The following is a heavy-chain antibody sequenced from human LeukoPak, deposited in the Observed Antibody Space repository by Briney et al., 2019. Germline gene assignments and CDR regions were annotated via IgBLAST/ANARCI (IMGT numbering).Heavy chain of an antibody. D-gene: IGHD3-16*02. CDR3: ARGHFWGSYRSFDY. Sequence: EGSLRLSCAASGFTFSSYAMNWVRQAPGKGLEWVSAISGSADITYYADSVKGRFTISRDNSKNTLYLQMNSLRAEDTAVYYCARGHFWGSYRSFDYWGQGTLVTVSS. J-gene: IGHJ4*02. CDR1: GFTFSSYA. CDR2: ISGSADIT. V-gene: IGHV3-23*01.